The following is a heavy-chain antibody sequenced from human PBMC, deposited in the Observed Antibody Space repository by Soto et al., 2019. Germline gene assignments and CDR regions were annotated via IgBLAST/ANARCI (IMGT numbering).Heavy chain of an antibody. CDR3: AGLGRGAAAGSDF. CDR2: IYYTGST. J-gene: IGHJ4*02. Sequence: SEILSLTCTVSGGSISNFYWSWIRPPPGKGLEWIGYIYYTGSTNYNPSLKSRVTISVDTSTSQFSLNLSSVTAADTAMYYCAGLGRGAAAGSDFWGQGTLVTVSS. V-gene: IGHV4-59*01. D-gene: IGHD6-13*01. CDR1: GGSISNFY.